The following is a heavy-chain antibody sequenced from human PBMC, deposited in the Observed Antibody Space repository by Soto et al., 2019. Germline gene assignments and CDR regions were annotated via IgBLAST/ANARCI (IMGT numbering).Heavy chain of an antibody. CDR2: INAGNGNT. CDR1: CYTFTSCA. J-gene: IGHJ4*02. D-gene: IGHD6-19*01. CDR3: AGVHTMAD. Sequence: GASVQVSCQASCYTFTSCAMQWVRQAPGQRLEWMGWINAGNGNTKYSQKFQGRVTITRDTSASTAYMELSSLRSEDTAVYYCAGVHTMADWGQGTLVTVSS. V-gene: IGHV1-3*01.